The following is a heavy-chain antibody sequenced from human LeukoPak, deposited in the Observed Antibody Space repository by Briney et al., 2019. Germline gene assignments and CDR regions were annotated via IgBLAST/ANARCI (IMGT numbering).Heavy chain of an antibody. Sequence: GGSLRLSCAASGFTFSDYYMSWIRQAPGKGLEWVSYISSSGSTIYYADSVKGRFTISRDNAKNSLYLQMNSLRAEDMAVYYCARDYPYYYGSGSYLGDAFDIWGQGTMVTVSS. CDR2: ISSSGSTI. CDR3: ARDYPYYYGSGSYLGDAFDI. V-gene: IGHV3-11*01. J-gene: IGHJ3*02. D-gene: IGHD3-10*01. CDR1: GFTFSDYY.